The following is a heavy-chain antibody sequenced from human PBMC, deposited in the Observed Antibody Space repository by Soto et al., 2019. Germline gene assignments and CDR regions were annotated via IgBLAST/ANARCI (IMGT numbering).Heavy chain of an antibody. D-gene: IGHD6-19*01. CDR1: GFTFSTYA. CDR2: ISGSGDST. J-gene: IGHJ4*02. Sequence: EVQLLESGGGLVQPGGSLRLSCAASGFTFSTYAMNWVRQAPGKGLEWVSGISGSGDSTYYADSVKGRFTVSRDNSKNTLYLQMNSLRAEDTAVFYCAKDRSSGWSFDYWGQGPLVTVSS. CDR3: AKDRSSGWSFDY. V-gene: IGHV3-23*01.